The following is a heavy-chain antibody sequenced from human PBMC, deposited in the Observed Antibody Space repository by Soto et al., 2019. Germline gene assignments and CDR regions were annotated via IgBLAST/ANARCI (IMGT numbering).Heavy chain of an antibody. CDR1: GLTFSAYP. CDR2: ISKSGGTI. Sequence: EVQLVESGGDLVQPGGSLRLSCAASGLTFSAYPMNWVRQAPGKGLEWVSYISKSGGTINYADSVKGRFTISRDNAKNSLYLQMNSLRADDTALYYCVTWADPGYWGQGTLVTVSS. D-gene: IGHD7-27*01. V-gene: IGHV3-48*01. CDR3: VTWADPGY. J-gene: IGHJ4*02.